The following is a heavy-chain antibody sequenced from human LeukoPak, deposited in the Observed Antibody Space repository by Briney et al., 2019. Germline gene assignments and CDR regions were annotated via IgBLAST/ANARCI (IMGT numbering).Heavy chain of an antibody. J-gene: IGHJ3*02. CDR1: GGSISSNTYY. CDR2: IYYGGST. CDR3: ARAYYYASSAFDI. D-gene: IGHD3-22*01. V-gene: IGHV4-39*01. Sequence: SETLSLTCTVSGGSISSNTYYWDWIRQPPGKGLECIGSIYYGGSTYYNPSLKSRVIISVDTSKNQFSLKLSSVTAADTAAYYCARAYYYASSAFDIWGQGTMVTVSS.